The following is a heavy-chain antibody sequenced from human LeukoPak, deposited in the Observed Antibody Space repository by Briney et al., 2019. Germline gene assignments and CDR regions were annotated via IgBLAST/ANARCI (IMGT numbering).Heavy chain of an antibody. CDR3: ATAPAMVITY. Sequence: ASVKVSCKVSGYTLTELSMHWVRQAPGKGLERMGGLDPEDGETIYAQKFQGRVTMTEDTSTDTAYMELSSLRSEDTAVYYCATAPAMVITYWGQGTLVTVSS. CDR1: GYTLTELS. V-gene: IGHV1-24*01. J-gene: IGHJ4*02. D-gene: IGHD5-18*01. CDR2: LDPEDGET.